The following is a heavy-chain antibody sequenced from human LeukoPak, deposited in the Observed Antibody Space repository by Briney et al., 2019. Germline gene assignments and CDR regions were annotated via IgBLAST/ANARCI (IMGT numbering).Heavy chain of an antibody. CDR3: ARAAESSGYDYYFDY. V-gene: IGHV3-53*01. D-gene: IGHD5-12*01. CDR2: IYSGGST. J-gene: IGHJ4*02. Sequence: GGSLRLSCAASGFTVSSNYMSWVRQAPGKGLEWVSVIYSGGSTYYADSVKGRFTISRDNSKNTLYLQMNSLRAEDTAVYHCARAAESSGYDYYFDYWGQGTLVTVSS. CDR1: GFTVSSNY.